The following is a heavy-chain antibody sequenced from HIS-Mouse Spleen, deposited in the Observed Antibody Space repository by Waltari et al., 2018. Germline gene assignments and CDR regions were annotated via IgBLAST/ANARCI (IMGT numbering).Heavy chain of an antibody. V-gene: IGHV4-34*01. CDR1: GGSFSGYY. J-gene: IGHJ6*02. D-gene: IGHD3-3*01. CDR3: ARGLDSLYYYYGMDV. Sequence: QVQLQQWGAGLLKPSETLSLTCAVYGGSFSGYYWSWIRQPPGKGLEGIGEINHSGRTNYNPSLKSRVTISVDTSKNQFSLKLSSVTAADTAVYYCARGLDSLYYYYGMDVWGQGTTVTVSS. CDR2: INHSGRT.